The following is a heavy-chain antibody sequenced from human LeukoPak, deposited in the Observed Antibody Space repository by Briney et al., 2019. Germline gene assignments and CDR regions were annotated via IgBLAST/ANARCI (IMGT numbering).Heavy chain of an antibody. Sequence: GGSLRLSCAASGFTFSSYAMGWVRQAPGKGLEWVSAISGSGGSTYYAASVKGRFTISRDNSKNTLYLQMNSLRAEDTAVYYCAKDSPGEYSLFDYWGQGTLVTVSS. D-gene: IGHD2-21*01. CDR3: AKDSPGEYSLFDY. CDR1: GFTFSSYA. CDR2: ISGSGGST. J-gene: IGHJ4*02. V-gene: IGHV3-23*01.